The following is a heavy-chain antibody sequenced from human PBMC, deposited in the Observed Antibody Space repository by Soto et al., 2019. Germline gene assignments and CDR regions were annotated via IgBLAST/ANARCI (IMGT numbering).Heavy chain of an antibody. CDR1: GGTFGNSA. V-gene: IGHV1-69*12. CDR3: AREKRRLYVGGNYHVAMDV. CDR2: IIPIFPRP. D-gene: IGHD2-2*02. Sequence: QVQLVQSGAEVKKPGSSVTVSCKASGGTFGNSAISWVRQAPGQGLEWMGGIIPIFPRPDYAQKFQGRVTLTADGGTITAWLEVTSLGADDTAVYYLAREKRRLYVGGNYHVAMDVWGQGASVTVSS. J-gene: IGHJ6*02.